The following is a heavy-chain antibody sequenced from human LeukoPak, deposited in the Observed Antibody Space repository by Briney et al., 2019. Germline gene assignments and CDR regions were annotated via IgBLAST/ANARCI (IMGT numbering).Heavy chain of an antibody. D-gene: IGHD5-12*01. CDR2: IYYSGST. CDR3: ARRGSGYSGVFDY. Sequence: SETLSLTCTVSGASISSYYWSWIRQPPGKGLEWIGSIYYSGSTYYNPSLKSRVTISVDTSKNQFSLKLSSVTAADTAVYYCARRGSGYSGVFDYWGQGTLVTVSS. CDR1: GASISSYY. V-gene: IGHV4-59*05. J-gene: IGHJ4*02.